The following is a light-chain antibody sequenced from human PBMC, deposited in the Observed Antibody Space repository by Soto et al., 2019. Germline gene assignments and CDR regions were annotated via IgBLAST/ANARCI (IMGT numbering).Light chain of an antibody. V-gene: IGKV3-20*01. CDR3: KQYGGSPWT. CDR1: QSIANNY. CDR2: DAS. J-gene: IGKJ1*01. Sequence: QCPATLSLYTGARATLSCRAGQSIANNYLTWYQQKPGQAPRVLIYDASTRAAGIPDRFSGSGSGTDFTLTISRLEPEDSAVYYCKQYGGSPWTFVQGTQVDIK.